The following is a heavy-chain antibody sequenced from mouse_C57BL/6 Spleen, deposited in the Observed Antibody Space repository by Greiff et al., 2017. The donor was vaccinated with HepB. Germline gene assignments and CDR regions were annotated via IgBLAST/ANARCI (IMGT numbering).Heavy chain of an antibody. CDR1: GFSFTSYG. CDR2: IWRGGST. D-gene: IGHD2-4*01. CDR3: ARHYDYDGYFDV. J-gene: IGHJ1*03. Sequence: VKLMESGPGLVQPSQSLSITCTVSGFSFTSYGVHWVRQSPGKGLEWLGVIWRGGSTDYNAAFMSRLSITKDNSKSQVFFKMNSLQADDTAIYYCARHYDYDGYFDVWGTGTTVTVSS. V-gene: IGHV2-5*01.